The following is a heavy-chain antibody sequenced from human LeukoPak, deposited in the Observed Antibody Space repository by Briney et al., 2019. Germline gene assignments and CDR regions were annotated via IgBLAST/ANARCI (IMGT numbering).Heavy chain of an antibody. CDR2: ISYDGSNK. CDR1: GFTFSSYG. D-gene: IGHD5-24*01. Sequence: GRSLRLSCAASGFTFSSYGIHWVRQAPGKGLEWVAVISYDGSNKYYADSVKGRFTISRDNSKNTLYLQMNSLRAEDTALYYCARSDDYNSRNVFNYWGQGTLVTVSS. V-gene: IGHV3-30*14. CDR3: ARSDDYNSRNVFNY. J-gene: IGHJ4*02.